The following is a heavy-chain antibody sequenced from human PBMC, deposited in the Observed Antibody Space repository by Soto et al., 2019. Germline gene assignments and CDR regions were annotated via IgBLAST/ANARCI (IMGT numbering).Heavy chain of an antibody. CDR2: MKPNSGNT. J-gene: IGHJ4*02. CDR3: ARLTPNCTNGVCYMVFYFDY. V-gene: IGHV1-8*01. Sequence: ASVKVSCKASGYTFTSYDINWVRQATGQGLEWMGWMKPNSGNTGYAQKFQGRVTMTRNTSISTAYMELSSLRSEDTAVYYCARLTPNCTNGVCYMVFYFDYWGQGTLVTVSS. D-gene: IGHD2-8*01. CDR1: GYTFTSYD.